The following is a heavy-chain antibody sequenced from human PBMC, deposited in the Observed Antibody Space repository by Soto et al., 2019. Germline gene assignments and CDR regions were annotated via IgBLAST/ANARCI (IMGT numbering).Heavy chain of an antibody. Sequence: QVQLVESGGGVVQPGRSLRLSCAASGFTFSSYGMHWVRQAPGKGLEWVAVIWYDGSNKYYADSVKGRFTISRDNSENTLYLQMNNLRAEDTAVYYCGRDRAVACNVNWFDPWGQGTLVTVSS. J-gene: IGHJ5*02. D-gene: IGHD6-19*01. CDR1: GFTFSSYG. V-gene: IGHV3-33*01. CDR2: IWYDGSNK. CDR3: GRDRAVACNVNWFDP.